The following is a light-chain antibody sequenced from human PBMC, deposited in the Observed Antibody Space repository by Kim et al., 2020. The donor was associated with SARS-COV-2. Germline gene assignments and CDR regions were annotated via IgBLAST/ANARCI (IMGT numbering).Light chain of an antibody. CDR3: QSADSSGTYEV. CDR1: ALPKQY. CDR2: KDS. J-gene: IGLJ2*01. V-gene: IGLV3-25*03. Sequence: SYELTQPPSVSVSPGQTARITCPGDALPKQYAYWYQQKPGQAPVLVIYKDSERPSGIPERFSGSSSGTTVTLTISGVQAEDEADYYCQSADSSGTYEVFG.